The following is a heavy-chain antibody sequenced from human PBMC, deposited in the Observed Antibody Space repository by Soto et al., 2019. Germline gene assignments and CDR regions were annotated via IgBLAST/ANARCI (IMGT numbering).Heavy chain of an antibody. CDR2: INPNGGVT. CDR1: GDSFNDYY. D-gene: IGHD1-26*01. Sequence: QVQLVQSGAEVRKPGASVTVSCRSSGDSFNDYYIHWVRQAPGQGFEWMGWINPNGGVTKYAQKFQGWVSMTRDPYITTVYMQLSRLTSDVSAVYYCASESGRATATLDYYYFYMDVWGTGTTVTVSS. V-gene: IGHV1-2*04. CDR3: ASESGRATATLDYYYFYMDV. J-gene: IGHJ6*03.